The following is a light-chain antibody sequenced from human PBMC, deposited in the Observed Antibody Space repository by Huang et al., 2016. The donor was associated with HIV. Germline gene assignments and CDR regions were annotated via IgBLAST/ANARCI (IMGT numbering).Light chain of an antibody. J-gene: IGKJ1*01. Sequence: EIVLTQSPVTLSLALGERVTLSCGASQSLSSDYLAGYQQKAGLEPRLLIYDASVRATGVPDRFSGSGSGTDFTLSISSLEPEDFAVYYCQQYGSAPVTFGHGTRLEI. CDR2: DAS. V-gene: IGKV3D-20*01. CDR3: QQYGSAPVT. CDR1: QSLSSDY.